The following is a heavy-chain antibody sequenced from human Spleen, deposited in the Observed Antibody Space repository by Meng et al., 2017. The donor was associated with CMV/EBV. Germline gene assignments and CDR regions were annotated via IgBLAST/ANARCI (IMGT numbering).Heavy chain of an antibody. D-gene: IGHD4-23*01. CDR2: ISYDARNT. V-gene: IGHV3-30*04. CDR1: GFMFNSYA. J-gene: IGHJ4*02. CDR3: ARDRVHTVVTLAGVL. Sequence: GESLKISCAASGFMFNSYAMHWVSQAPGKGLQWLAVISYDARNTYYADSVRGRFTVSRDSSTKTLYLQMDSLTTDDTAIYYCARDRVHTVVTLAGVLWGQGTLVTVS.